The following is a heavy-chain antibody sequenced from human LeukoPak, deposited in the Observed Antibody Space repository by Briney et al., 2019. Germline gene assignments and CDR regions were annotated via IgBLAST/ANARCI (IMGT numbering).Heavy chain of an antibody. CDR1: GFTFDDYT. Sequence: GGSLRLSCAASGFTFDDYTMHWVRQAPGKGLEWVSGITWNSGSIGYADSVRGRFTISRDNAQDSLYLEMNSLRAEDTALYYCAKEDHFASWGQGTLVTVSS. V-gene: IGHV3-9*01. CDR3: AKEDHFAS. J-gene: IGHJ4*02. CDR2: ITWNSGSI.